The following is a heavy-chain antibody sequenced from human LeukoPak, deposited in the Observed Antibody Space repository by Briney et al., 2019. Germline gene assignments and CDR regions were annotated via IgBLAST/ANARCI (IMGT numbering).Heavy chain of an antibody. V-gene: IGHV4-4*07. CDR1: GGSISSYY. D-gene: IGHD4/OR15-4a*01. CDR2: IYTSGST. CDR3: ARESDLSNYDRTDY. Sequence: SSETLSLTCTVSGGSISSYYWSWIRQPAGKGLEWIGRIYTSGSTTYNPTLQSRVTISADTSRNRVSLRLYSVAAADSAMYYCARESDLSNYDRTDYWGQGTLVTVSS. J-gene: IGHJ4*02.